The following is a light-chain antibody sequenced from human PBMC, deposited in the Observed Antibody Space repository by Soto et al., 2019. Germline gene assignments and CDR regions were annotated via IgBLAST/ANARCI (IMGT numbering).Light chain of an antibody. CDR1: QSVSSNY. CDR3: QQYGSSPTWT. CDR2: GAS. Sequence: ESVLTQSPGTLSLSPGERATLSCRASQSVSSNYLAWYQQKPGQAPRLLIYGASTRATGTPDRFSGSGSGTDFTLTIRRLEPEDSAVYYCQQYGSSPTWTVGQGTKVDIK. V-gene: IGKV3-20*01. J-gene: IGKJ1*01.